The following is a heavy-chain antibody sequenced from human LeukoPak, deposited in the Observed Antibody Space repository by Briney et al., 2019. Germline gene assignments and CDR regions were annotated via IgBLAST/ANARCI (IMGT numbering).Heavy chain of an antibody. Sequence: PSETLSLTCTVSGGSISSYYWSWIWQPPGKGLEWIGYIYYSGGTNYNPSLKSRVTISVDTSKNQFSLKLSSVTAADTAVYYCARGLEGTAVDYWGQGTLVTVSS. V-gene: IGHV4-59*01. CDR3: ARGLEGTAVDY. CDR1: GGSISSYY. D-gene: IGHD3-10*01. J-gene: IGHJ4*02. CDR2: IYYSGGT.